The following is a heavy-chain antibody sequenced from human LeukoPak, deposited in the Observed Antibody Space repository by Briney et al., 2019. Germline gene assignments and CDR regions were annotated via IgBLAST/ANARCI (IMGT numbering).Heavy chain of an antibody. Sequence: KPSETLSLTCTVSGRSISSSSYYWGWIRQPPGQGLVWIGNIYHSGNTYYNPSLKSRVTISVDTSKNQFSLQLSSVTAADTAVYYCGRHGGDNSGWYWDYWGQGTLVTVSS. CDR2: IYHSGNT. D-gene: IGHD6-19*01. CDR1: GRSISSSSYY. V-gene: IGHV4-39*01. CDR3: GRHGGDNSGWYWDY. J-gene: IGHJ4*02.